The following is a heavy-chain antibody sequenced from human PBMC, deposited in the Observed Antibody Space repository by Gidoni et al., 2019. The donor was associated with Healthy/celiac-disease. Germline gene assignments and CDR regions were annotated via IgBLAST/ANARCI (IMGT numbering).Heavy chain of an antibody. V-gene: IGHV4-31*03. Sequence: QVQLQESGPGLVKPSQTLSLTCTVSGGSIRSSTYYWSWIRQHPGKGLEWIGYIYYSGSTYYNPSLKSRVTMAVDTSKNLFSLKPTSVTAADTAVYYCARDRAVEPAANWFDPWGQGTLVTVSS. CDR3: ARDRAVEPAANWFDP. CDR1: GGSIRSSTYY. J-gene: IGHJ5*02. CDR2: IYYSGST. D-gene: IGHD2-2*01.